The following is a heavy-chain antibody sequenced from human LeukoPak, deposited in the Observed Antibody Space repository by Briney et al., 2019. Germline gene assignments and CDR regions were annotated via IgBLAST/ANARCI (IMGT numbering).Heavy chain of an antibody. Sequence: ASVKVSCKASGYTFTSYYMHWVRQAPGQGLEWMGIINPSGGSTSYAQKFQGRVTMTRDTSTSTVYMELSSLRSEDTAVYYCAGSCSGGSCYSSYYYYYMDVWGKGTTVTVS. J-gene: IGHJ6*03. CDR2: INPSGGST. D-gene: IGHD2-15*01. CDR1: GYTFTSYY. CDR3: AGSCSGGSCYSSYYYYYMDV. V-gene: IGHV1-46*01.